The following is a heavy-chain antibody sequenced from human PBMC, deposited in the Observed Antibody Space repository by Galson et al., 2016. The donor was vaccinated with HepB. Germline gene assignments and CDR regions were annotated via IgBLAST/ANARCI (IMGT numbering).Heavy chain of an antibody. J-gene: IGHJ4*02. Sequence: SVKVSCKASGYTFSSYDINWVRQATGQGLEWIGWMTPNSGKTGYAQKFQGRVTLIRDTSISTAYMELTGLGSEDTAVYYCARNIYGTGYFDYWGQGTLVTVSS. D-gene: IGHD3/OR15-3a*01. CDR3: ARNIYGTGYFDY. CDR2: MTPNSGKT. CDR1: GYTFSSYD. V-gene: IGHV1-8*01.